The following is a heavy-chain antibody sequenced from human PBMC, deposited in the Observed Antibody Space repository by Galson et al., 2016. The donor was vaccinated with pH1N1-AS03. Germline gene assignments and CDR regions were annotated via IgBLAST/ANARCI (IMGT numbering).Heavy chain of an antibody. V-gene: IGHV1-69*13. J-gene: IGHJ6*02. CDR3: ARVKMGSDRIDYQFYAMGV. CDR2: ITSIFGTT. CDR1: GGTHSIYA. D-gene: IGHD4/OR15-4a*01. Sequence: SVKVSCKASGGTHSIYAISWVRLVPGQGLEWMGGITSIFGTTNYAQMFQGRVTITADDSTDTVYMELKSLISEDTAVYYCARVKMGSDRIDYQFYAMGVWGQGTTVTVSS.